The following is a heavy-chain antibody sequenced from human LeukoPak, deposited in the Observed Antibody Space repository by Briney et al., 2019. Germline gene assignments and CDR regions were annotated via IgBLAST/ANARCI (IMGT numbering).Heavy chain of an antibody. CDR1: GFTFSSYE. V-gene: IGHV3-48*03. Sequence: PGGSLRLSCAASGFTFSSYEMNWVRQASGKGLQWVSYISGSGSTIWYADSVKGRFTISRDNAKNSLYLQMNSLRAEDTAVYYCARENWFDSWGQGTLVTVSS. CDR2: ISGSGSTI. J-gene: IGHJ5*01. CDR3: ARENWFDS.